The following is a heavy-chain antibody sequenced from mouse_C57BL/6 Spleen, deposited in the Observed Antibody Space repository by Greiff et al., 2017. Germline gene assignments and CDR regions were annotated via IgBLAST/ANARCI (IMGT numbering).Heavy chain of an antibody. D-gene: IGHD1-1*01. Sequence: QVQLQQSGAELVKPGASVKISCKASGYAFSSYWMNWVKQRPGKGLEWIGQFYPGDGDTNYNGKFKGKATLTADKSSSTAYMQLSSLTSEDSAVYFCARGGGSSLYWYFDVWGTGTTVTVSS. V-gene: IGHV1-80*01. CDR1: GYAFSSYW. CDR2: FYPGDGDT. J-gene: IGHJ1*03. CDR3: ARGGGSSLYWYFDV.